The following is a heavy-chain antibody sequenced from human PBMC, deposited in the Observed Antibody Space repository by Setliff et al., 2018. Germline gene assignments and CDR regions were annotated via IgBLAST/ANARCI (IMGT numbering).Heavy chain of an antibody. CDR1: GHTFTSYY. D-gene: IGHD2-2*01. Sequence: ASVKVSCKASGHTFTSYYMHWVRQAPGQGLEWMGIIYPSGGSISYAQKFQGRVTMTIDTLTSTAYMELRSLRSDDTAVYYCARGPLDFVVTPAAAKFDYWGQGTLVTVSS. J-gene: IGHJ4*02. CDR3: ARGPLDFVVTPAAAKFDY. CDR2: IYPSGGSI. V-gene: IGHV1-46*01.